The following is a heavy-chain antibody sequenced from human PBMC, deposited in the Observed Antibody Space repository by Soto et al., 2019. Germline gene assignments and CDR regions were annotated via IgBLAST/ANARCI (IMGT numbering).Heavy chain of an antibody. CDR1: GFISSDYV. Sequence: EVQLLESGGGLVQPGGSLRLSCVASGFISSDYVMSWVRQAPGKGLEWVSAIGGGGAGTSYSDSVKGRFTISRDNAKNSLYLQTNSLGAEDTAVYYCARGSASKSGHLWYFDLWGRGTLVTVSS. D-gene: IGHD2-8*02. J-gene: IGHJ2*01. V-gene: IGHV3-23*01. CDR3: ARGSASKSGHLWYFDL. CDR2: IGGGGAGT.